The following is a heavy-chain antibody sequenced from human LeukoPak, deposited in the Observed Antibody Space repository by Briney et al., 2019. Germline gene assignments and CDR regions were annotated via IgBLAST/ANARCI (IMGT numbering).Heavy chain of an antibody. CDR1: GFTFSSYW. D-gene: IGHD2-2*01. Sequence: GGSLRLSCAASGFTFSSYWMSWVRQAPGKGLEWVANIKEDGSEEYYVDSVKGRFTISRDNAKNSLYLQMNSLRAEDTAVYYCARVSYCSSTSCYDYWGQGTLVTVSS. CDR2: IKEDGSEE. V-gene: IGHV3-7*04. CDR3: ARVSYCSSTSCYDY. J-gene: IGHJ4*02.